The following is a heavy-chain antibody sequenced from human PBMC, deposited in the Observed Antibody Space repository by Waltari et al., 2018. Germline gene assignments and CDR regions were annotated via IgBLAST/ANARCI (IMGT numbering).Heavy chain of an antibody. J-gene: IGHJ5*02. CDR2: INHSGST. Sequence: QVQLQQWGAGLLSPSETLSLTCAVYGGSFSGYSWTWIRKPPGKGLEWIGEINHSGSTNYNPSLKSRVTISIDTPRNQFSLKLSSVTAADTAVYYCARGRGYSVVVRGVDTGFCWFDPWGQGTLVTVSS. D-gene: IGHD3-10*01. V-gene: IGHV4-34*01. CDR1: GGSFSGYS. CDR3: ARGRGYSVVVRGVDTGFCWFDP.